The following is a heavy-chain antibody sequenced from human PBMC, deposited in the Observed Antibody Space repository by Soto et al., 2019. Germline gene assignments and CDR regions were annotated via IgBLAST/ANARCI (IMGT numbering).Heavy chain of an antibody. CDR1: GGSISSGGYY. J-gene: IGHJ4*02. CDR2: IYYSGST. V-gene: IGHV4-31*03. Sequence: SETLSLTCTVSGGSISSGGYYWSWIRQHPGKGLEWIGYIYYSGSTYYNPSLKSRVTISVDTSKNQFSLKLSSVTAADTAVYYCARGSNIVATTYWGQGTLVTVSS. CDR3: ARGSNIVATTY. D-gene: IGHD5-12*01.